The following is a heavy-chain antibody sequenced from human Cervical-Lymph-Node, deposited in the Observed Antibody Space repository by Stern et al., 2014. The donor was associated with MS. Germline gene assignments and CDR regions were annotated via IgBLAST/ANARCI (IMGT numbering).Heavy chain of an antibody. Sequence: VTLKESGPTLVRPTQTLTLTCDFSGFSLSTPRMGVGWIRQPPGQDLEWLTFLYGDDDKRYSPSLQSSLTITKDTSKNQVVLTMTNMYPVDTATYYCAHLLTGTTSYFDSWGQGTLVTVSS. CDR2: LYGDDDK. V-gene: IGHV2-5*02. CDR1: GFSLSTPRMG. CDR3: AHLLTGTTSYFDS. D-gene: IGHD1-7*01. J-gene: IGHJ4*02.